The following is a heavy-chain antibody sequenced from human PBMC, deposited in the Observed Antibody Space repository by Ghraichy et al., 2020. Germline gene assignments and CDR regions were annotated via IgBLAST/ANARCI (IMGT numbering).Heavy chain of an antibody. V-gene: IGHV4-34*01. CDR3: AGTIYYYDSSGYVVQRYYGMDV. CDR1: GGSFSGYY. J-gene: IGHJ6*02. D-gene: IGHD3-22*01. CDR2: INHSGST. Sequence: ESLNISCAVYGGSFSGYYWSWIRQPPGKGLEWIGEINHSGSTNYNPSLKSRVTISVDTSKNQFSLKLSSVTAADTAVYYCAGTIYYYDSSGYVVQRYYGMDVWGQGTTVTVSS.